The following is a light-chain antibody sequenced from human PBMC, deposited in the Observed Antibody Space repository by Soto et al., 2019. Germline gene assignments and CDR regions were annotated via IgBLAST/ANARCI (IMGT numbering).Light chain of an antibody. Sequence: DIQMTGWPSYLCTSVGERVTVTCRASQSIRTFLNWYQQKPGKAPNLMIYAASGLQSGVPSRVSGSGSGTDFTLTISSLQPEDFETYYCQQSYRTPIAFGQGTRLEIK. CDR3: QQSYRTPIA. V-gene: IGKV1-39*01. CDR1: QSIRTF. J-gene: IGKJ5*01. CDR2: AAS.